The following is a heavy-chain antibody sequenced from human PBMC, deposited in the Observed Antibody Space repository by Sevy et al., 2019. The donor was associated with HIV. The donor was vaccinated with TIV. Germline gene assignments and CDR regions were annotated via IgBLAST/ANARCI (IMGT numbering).Heavy chain of an antibody. CDR1: GGSISSTSYY. CDR2: IYYTGNT. J-gene: IGHJ5*02. Sequence: SETLSLTCSVSGGSISSTSYYWGWIRQPPGKGLEWIGTIYYTGNTYYNPSLKSRVTISVDTSKNRFSLKLSSVTAADTAVYYCARQSWYTSGWFLFDPWGQGTLVTVSS. D-gene: IGHD6-19*01. V-gene: IGHV4-39*01. CDR3: ARQSWYTSGWFLFDP.